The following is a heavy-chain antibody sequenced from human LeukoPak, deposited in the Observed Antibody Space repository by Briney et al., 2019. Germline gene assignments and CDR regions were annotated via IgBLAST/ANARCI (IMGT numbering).Heavy chain of an antibody. CDR3: ARGPDSSGYYYFDY. CDR1: GGSFSGYY. V-gene: IGHV4-34*01. CDR2: IYHSGST. Sequence: TSETLSLTCAVYGGSFSGYYWSWIRQPPGKGLEWIGYIYHSGSTHFNPSLKSRVTISVDTSKNQFSLKLSSVTAADTAVYFCARGPDSSGYYYFDYWGQGTLVTVSS. J-gene: IGHJ4*02. D-gene: IGHD3-22*01.